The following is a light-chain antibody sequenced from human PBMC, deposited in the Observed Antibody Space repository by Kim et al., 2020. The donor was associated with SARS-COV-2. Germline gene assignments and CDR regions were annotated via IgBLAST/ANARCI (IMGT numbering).Light chain of an antibody. CDR2: GAS. CDR1: QGINNH. V-gene: IGKV1-16*02. Sequence: DIQMTQSPTSLSASVGDRVTITCRASQGINNHVAWFQQKPGKAPKSLMYGASSLHSGVPSQFSGSGSGTDFTLTISSLQPDDFATYYCHQYDTLPFTFGGGTKV. J-gene: IGKJ4*01. CDR3: HQYDTLPFT.